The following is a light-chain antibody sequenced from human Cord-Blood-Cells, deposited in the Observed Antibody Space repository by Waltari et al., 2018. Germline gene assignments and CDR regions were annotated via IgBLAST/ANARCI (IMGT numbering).Light chain of an antibody. J-gene: IGKJ3*01. CDR1: QRVSSN. Sequence: DIVMTQSPATLSVSPGERATLSCRASQRVSSNFAWSQQKPVQAPRLSIYGAATRATGIPARFSGSGSGTEFTLTISSLQSEDFAVYYCQQYNNWPFTFGPGTKVDIK. V-gene: IGKV3-15*01. CDR2: GAA. CDR3: QQYNNWPFT.